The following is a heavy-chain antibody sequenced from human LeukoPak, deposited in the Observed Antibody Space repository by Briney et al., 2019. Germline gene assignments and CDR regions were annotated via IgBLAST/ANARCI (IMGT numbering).Heavy chain of an antibody. CDR3: ARRGRYRYGSGSQFDY. D-gene: IGHD3-10*01. CDR2: INHSGST. CDR1: GGSFSGYY. V-gene: IGHV4-34*01. Sequence: PSETLSLTCAVYGGSFSGYYWSWVRQPPGKGLEWIGEINHSGSTNYNPSLKSGVTISVDTSKNQLYLKMSCVTAADTAVYYCARRGRYRYGSGSQFDYWGQGTLVTVSS. J-gene: IGHJ4*02.